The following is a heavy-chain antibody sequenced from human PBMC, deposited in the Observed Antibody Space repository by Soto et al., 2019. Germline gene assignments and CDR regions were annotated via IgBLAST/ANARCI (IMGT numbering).Heavy chain of an antibody. CDR3: ARESGDWPLNWFDP. V-gene: IGHV3-74*01. CDR2: ITSDGKSK. D-gene: IGHD2-21*02. CDR1: GFNFSNHW. Sequence: GGSLRLSCAASGFNFSNHWMHWVRQRPGEGLVWVSRITSDGKSKAYVESVKGRFAISRDNAKNTLYLQMNGLTAEDTAVYYCARESGDWPLNWFDPWGQGTLVTVSS. J-gene: IGHJ5*02.